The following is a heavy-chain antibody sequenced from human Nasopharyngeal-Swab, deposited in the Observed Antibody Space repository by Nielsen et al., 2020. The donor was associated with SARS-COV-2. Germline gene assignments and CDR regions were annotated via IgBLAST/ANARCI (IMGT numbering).Heavy chain of an antibody. V-gene: IGHV1-46*01. CDR3: ARDLSDVTVAVSGTVGFDC. Sequence: ASVKVSCKASGYTFRIYYMHWVRQAPGQGLEWMGLINPSGGQTTYAQKFQGRVTMTRDTSTSTVYMELSSLRSEDTAVYYCARDLSDVTVAVSGTVGFDCWGQGTLVTVSS. D-gene: IGHD6-19*01. CDR1: GYTFRIYY. CDR2: INPSGGQT. J-gene: IGHJ4*02.